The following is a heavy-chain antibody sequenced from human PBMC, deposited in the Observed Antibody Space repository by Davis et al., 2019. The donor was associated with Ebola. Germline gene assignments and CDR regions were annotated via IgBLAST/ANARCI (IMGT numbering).Heavy chain of an antibody. CDR2: IIPIFGTA. V-gene: IGHV1-69*13. CDR3: ARDRIAATGTGGYYGMDV. Sequence: SVKVSCKASGGTFSSYAISWVRQAPGQGLEWMGGIIPIFGTANYAQKFQGRVTITADESTSTAYMELSSLRSEDTAVYYCARDRIAATGTGGYYGMDVWGQGTTVTVSS. J-gene: IGHJ6*02. CDR1: GGTFSSYA. D-gene: IGHD6-13*01.